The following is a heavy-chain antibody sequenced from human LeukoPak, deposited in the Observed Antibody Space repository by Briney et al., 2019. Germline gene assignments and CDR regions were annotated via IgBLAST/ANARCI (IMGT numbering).Heavy chain of an antibody. D-gene: IGHD2-2*01. CDR1: GGTLRRYA. CDR2: IIPIFGTA. V-gene: IGHV1-69*13. J-gene: IGHJ5*02. CDR3: ARVVTPRYCSTTSCYWKAWFDP. Sequence: SVKVSFTTPGGTLRRYAISWVRQAPGQGPEWMGEIIPIFGTANYAQKFQGRVTITADESTSTAYMELSSLRSEDTAVYYCARVVTPRYCSTTSCYWKAWFDPWGQGTLVTVSS.